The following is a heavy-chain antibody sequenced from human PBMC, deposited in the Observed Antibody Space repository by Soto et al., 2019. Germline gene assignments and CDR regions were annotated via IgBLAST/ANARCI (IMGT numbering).Heavy chain of an antibody. V-gene: IGHV3-23*01. CDR2: VTADGGT. CDR1: GFTVSSHA. D-gene: IGHD2-15*01. CDR3: APHVSCSGGSCQYDAFAI. Sequence: GGSLRLSCAASGFTVSSHAMTWIRQAPGKGPEWVSTVTADGGTYYADSVKGRFAMSRDTSENTLYLQMNSLGAEDTAAYYCAPHVSCSGGSCQYDAFAIRGQGTMVT. J-gene: IGHJ3*02.